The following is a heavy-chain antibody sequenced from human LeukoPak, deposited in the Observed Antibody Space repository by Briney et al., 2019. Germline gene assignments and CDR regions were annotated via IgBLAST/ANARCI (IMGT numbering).Heavy chain of an antibody. J-gene: IGHJ3*02. V-gene: IGHV4-38-2*02. Sequence: SETLSLTCTVSGGSISSYYWGWIRQPPGKGLEWIGSIYHSGSTYYNPSLKSRVTISVDTSKNQFSLKLSSVTAADTAVYYCARHLGYDILMNDAFDIWGQGTMVTVSS. CDR3: ARHLGYDILMNDAFDI. CDR1: GGSISSYY. D-gene: IGHD3-9*01. CDR2: IYHSGST.